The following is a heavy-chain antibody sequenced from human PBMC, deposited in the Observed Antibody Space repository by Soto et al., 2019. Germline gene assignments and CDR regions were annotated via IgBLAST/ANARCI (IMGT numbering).Heavy chain of an antibody. D-gene: IGHD3-3*01. CDR3: VRDDQFPRYDFWSADSVAYLGMDV. CDR2: ITAYNGNA. J-gene: IGHJ6*02. Sequence: QVQLVQSGAEVKKPGASVKVSCKASGYNFISYSISWVRQAPGQGLEWMGRITAYNGNANYAQKFQGRFTMTTDTATNTAYMELSSLRSDDTAVFDCVRDDQFPRYDFWSADSVAYLGMDVWGQGTTVTVT. CDR1: GYNFISYS. V-gene: IGHV1-18*01.